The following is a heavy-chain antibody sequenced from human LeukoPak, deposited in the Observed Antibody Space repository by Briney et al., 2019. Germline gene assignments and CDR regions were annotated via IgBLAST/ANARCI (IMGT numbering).Heavy chain of an antibody. CDR1: GFSLSTSGVG. CDR2: IYWDDDK. Sequence: SGPTLVNPTQTLTLTCTFSGFSLSTSGVGVGWVRQPPGKALEWLALIYWDDDKRYSPSLKSRLTITKDTTKNQVVLTMTNKDPVDTATYYYAHNGDRGDSSSWYLEYYFDHWGQGTLVPVFS. J-gene: IGHJ4*02. D-gene: IGHD6-13*01. V-gene: IGHV2-5*02. CDR3: AHNGDRGDSSSWYLEYYFDH.